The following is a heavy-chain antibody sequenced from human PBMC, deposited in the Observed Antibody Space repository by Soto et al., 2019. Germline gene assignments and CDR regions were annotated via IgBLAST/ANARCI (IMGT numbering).Heavy chain of an antibody. Sequence: QVQLVQSGAEVKKPGSSVKVSCKASGGIFSTYAISRLRQAPGQGLEWMGGIIPIFGTPNYAQKFQGRVTITADESTTTAYLEVTRLRADDTAVYYCARDRDDYGSGNYYNRIDFWGQGTLVTVSS. CDR2: IIPIFGTP. V-gene: IGHV1-69*01. CDR3: ARDRDDYGSGNYYNRIDF. D-gene: IGHD3-10*01. J-gene: IGHJ4*02. CDR1: GGIFSTYA.